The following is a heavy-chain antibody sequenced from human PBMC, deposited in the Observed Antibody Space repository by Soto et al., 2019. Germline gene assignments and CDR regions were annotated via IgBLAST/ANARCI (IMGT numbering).Heavy chain of an antibody. Sequence: GGSLRLSCAASGFTFSTYEMNWLRQAPGKGLEWVSYISSSGTTIYYADSVKGRFTISRDNARDSLYLQMNSLRAEDTAAYYCARASGSYSDYWGQGTLVTVS. CDR2: ISSSGTTI. CDR1: GFTFSTYE. V-gene: IGHV3-48*03. CDR3: ARASGSYSDY. D-gene: IGHD1-26*01. J-gene: IGHJ4*02.